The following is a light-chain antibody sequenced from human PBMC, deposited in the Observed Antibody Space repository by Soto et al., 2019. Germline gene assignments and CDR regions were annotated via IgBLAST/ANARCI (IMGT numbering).Light chain of an antibody. CDR3: QQYVGYAPST. Sequence: DIQMTQSPSALSASVGDRVTITCRASQSISSWLAWYQQKPGEAPKLLIYDASTLQSGVPSRFSGSGSGTEFTLTISNLQPDDFATYSGQQYVGYAPSTFGPGAEVDIK. CDR2: DAS. J-gene: IGKJ1*01. V-gene: IGKV1-5*01. CDR1: QSISSW.